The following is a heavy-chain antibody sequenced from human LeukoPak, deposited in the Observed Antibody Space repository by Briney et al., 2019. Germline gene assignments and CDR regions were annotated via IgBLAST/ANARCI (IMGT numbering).Heavy chain of an antibody. Sequence: PGRSLGLSCAASGFTFSSYGMHWVRQAPGKGLEWVPVIWYDGSNKYYADSVKGRFTIPRDNSKNTLYLQINSLRAEDTAVYYCARELYDSSARGFDPWGQGTLVTVSS. J-gene: IGHJ5*02. CDR2: IWYDGSNK. V-gene: IGHV3-33*01. CDR3: ARELYDSSARGFDP. D-gene: IGHD3-22*01. CDR1: GFTFSSYG.